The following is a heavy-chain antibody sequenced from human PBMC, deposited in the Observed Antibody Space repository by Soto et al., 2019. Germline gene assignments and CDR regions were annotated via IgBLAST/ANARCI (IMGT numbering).Heavy chain of an antibody. J-gene: IGHJ5*02. CDR1: GGSITSGGYY. Sequence: QVQLQESGPGLVKPSQTLSLTCTVSGGSITSGGYYWSLIRQHPGKGLEWIAYIFHSGSTDYNPSLKSRVSISVDTSKNQFSLKLTFVTAADTAVYYCVRGGIAGNWFDPWGQGTLVTVSS. CDR3: VRGGIAGNWFDP. D-gene: IGHD6-13*01. CDR2: IFHSGST. V-gene: IGHV4-31*03.